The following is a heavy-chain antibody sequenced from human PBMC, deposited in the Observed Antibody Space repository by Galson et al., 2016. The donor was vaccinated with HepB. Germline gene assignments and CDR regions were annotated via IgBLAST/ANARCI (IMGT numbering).Heavy chain of an antibody. CDR2: IRNDVEGYST. J-gene: IGHJ4*02. CDR1: GFTFTDHY. D-gene: IGHD2-21*01. V-gene: IGHV3-72*01. Sequence: SLRLSCAASGFTFTDHYIEWVRQAPGKGLEWLGMIRNDVEGYSTEYAASVKGRFTISRDDPKNLVYLQMNSLKTDDTAVYYCSDLGDFDYWGQGTLVTVSS. CDR3: SDLGDFDY.